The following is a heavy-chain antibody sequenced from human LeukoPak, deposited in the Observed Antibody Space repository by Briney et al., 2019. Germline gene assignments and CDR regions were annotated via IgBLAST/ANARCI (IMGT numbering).Heavy chain of an antibody. CDR3: TREGSSSLAEVYFDY. Sequence: GGSLRLSCTASGFTFGDYAMSWFRQAPGKGLEWVGFIRSKAYGGTTEYAASVKGRFTISRDDSKSIAYLQMNSLKTEDTAVYYCTREGSSSLAEVYFDYWGQGTLVTVSS. D-gene: IGHD6-13*01. CDR1: GFTFGDYA. J-gene: IGHJ4*02. CDR2: IRSKAYGGTT. V-gene: IGHV3-49*03.